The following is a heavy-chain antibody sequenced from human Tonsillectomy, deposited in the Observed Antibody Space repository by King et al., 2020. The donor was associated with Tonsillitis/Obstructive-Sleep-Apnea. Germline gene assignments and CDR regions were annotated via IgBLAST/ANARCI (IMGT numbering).Heavy chain of an antibody. V-gene: IGHV4-34*01. J-gene: IGHJ3*02. D-gene: IGHD2-2*01. CDR2: INHSGST. Sequence: VQLQQWGAGLLKPSETLSLTCAVYGGSFSGYYWSWIRQPPGKGLEWIGEINHSGSTNYNPSLKSRVTILVDTSTNQFSLKLSSVTAADTAVYYCASRRYCSSTSCYGDAFDIWGQGTMVTVSS. CDR3: ASRRYCSSTSCYGDAFDI. CDR1: GGSFSGYY.